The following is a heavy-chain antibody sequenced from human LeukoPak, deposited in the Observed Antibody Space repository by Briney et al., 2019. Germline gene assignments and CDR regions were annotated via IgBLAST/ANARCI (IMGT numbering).Heavy chain of an antibody. D-gene: IGHD1-1*01. J-gene: IGHJ4*02. CDR3: ARVNINNWHSCDY. Sequence: GASVKVSCKVSGYTFTSYDINWVRQATGQGLEWMGWTNPNSGNTGYAQKFQGRVTMTRNTSISTAYMELSSLRSEDTAVYYCARVNINNWHSCDYWGQGTLVTVSS. CDR2: TNPNSGNT. CDR1: GYTFTSYD. V-gene: IGHV1-8*01.